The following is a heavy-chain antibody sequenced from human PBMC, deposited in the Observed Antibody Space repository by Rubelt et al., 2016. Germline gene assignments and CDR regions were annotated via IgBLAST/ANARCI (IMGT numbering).Heavy chain of an antibody. CDR2: IYYSGST. D-gene: IGHD2-2*01. V-gene: IGHV4-39*07. CDR3: ASDSGIVVPAAK. J-gene: IGHJ4*02. Sequence: QLQLQESGPGLVKPSETLSLTCTVSGGSISSSSYYWGWIRQPPGKGLEWIGSIYYSGSTYYNPSLKSRVTISVDTSKNQFSLKLSSVTAADTAVYYCASDSGIVVPAAKWGQGTLVTVSS. CDR1: GGSISSSSYY.